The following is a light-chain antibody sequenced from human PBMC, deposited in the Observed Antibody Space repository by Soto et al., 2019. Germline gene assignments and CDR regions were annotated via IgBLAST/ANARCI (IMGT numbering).Light chain of an antibody. CDR1: GSDVGGYNY. J-gene: IGLJ3*02. V-gene: IGLV2-14*01. Sequence: QSVLTQPASVSGSPGQSITIACTGTGSDVGGYNYVSWYQQHPGKAPKLMIYDVTNRPSGVSNRFSGSKSGNMASLTISGLQTEDEAHYYCSSYTSSSTLWVFGGGTQLTVL. CDR3: SSYTSSSTLWV. CDR2: DVT.